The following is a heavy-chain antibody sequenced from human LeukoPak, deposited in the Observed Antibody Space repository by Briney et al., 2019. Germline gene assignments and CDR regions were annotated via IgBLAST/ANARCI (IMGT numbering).Heavy chain of an antibody. CDR1: GGTISSYY. J-gene: IGHJ4*02. D-gene: IGHD6-19*01. CDR2: IHYSGST. Sequence: SETLSLTCTVSGGTISSYYWNWIRQPPGKGLEWIGYIHYSGSTKYNPSLKSRVTISVNTSKNQFSLKLSSVTAADTAVYYCARWYSSGWAFDYWGQGTLVTVSS. V-gene: IGHV4-59*08. CDR3: ARWYSSGWAFDY.